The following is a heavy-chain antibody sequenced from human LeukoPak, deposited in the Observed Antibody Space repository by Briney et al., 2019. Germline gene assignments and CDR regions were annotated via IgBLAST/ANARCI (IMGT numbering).Heavy chain of an antibody. V-gene: IGHV4-34*01. CDR1: GGSFSGYY. J-gene: IGHJ5*02. CDR3: ARGRWFDP. CDR2: INHSGST. Sequence: SETLSLTCAVYGGSFSGYYWSWIRQPPGKGLEWIGEINHSGSTNYNPSLKSRVTISVDTSKNQFSLKLSSVTAADTAVYYCARGRWFDPWGQGTLVTVSS.